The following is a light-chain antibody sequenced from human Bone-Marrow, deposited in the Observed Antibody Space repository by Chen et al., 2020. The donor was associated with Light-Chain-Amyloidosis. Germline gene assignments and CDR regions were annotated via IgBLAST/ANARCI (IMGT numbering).Light chain of an antibody. CDR2: DDS. CDR3: QVWASSSDPPL. V-gene: IGLV3-21*02. Sequence: SYVLTQPPSVSVAPGQTARSTCGGNNIRSKSVHWYQQKPGQAPVLVGYDDSDRPSGIPERFSGSNAGNTATLTISRVEAGDEADYSCQVWASSSDPPLFGGGTKLTVL. J-gene: IGLJ3*02. CDR1: NIRSKS.